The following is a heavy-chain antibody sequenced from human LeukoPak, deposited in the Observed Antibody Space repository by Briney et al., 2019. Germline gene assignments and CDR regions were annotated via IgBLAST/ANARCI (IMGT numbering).Heavy chain of an antibody. Sequence: GGSLRLSCAASGFTFSSYSMNWVRQAPGKGLEWVSSISSSSSYIYYADSEKGRFTISRDNAKNSLYLQMNSLRAEDTAVYYCARDATYSRGFDPWGQGTLVTVSS. J-gene: IGHJ5*02. CDR3: ARDATYSRGFDP. CDR1: GFTFSSYS. CDR2: ISSSSSYI. D-gene: IGHD5-12*01. V-gene: IGHV3-21*01.